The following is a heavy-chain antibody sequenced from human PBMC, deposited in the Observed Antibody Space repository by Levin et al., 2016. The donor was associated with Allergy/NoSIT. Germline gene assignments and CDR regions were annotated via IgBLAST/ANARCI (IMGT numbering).Heavy chain of an antibody. V-gene: IGHV3-30*18. CDR3: AKDFHGDDYDSGGYYWKTDAFDM. Sequence: WIRQPPGKGLEWVAVISYDGSKKYYADSVKGRFTISRDNDKNKLRLQMNSLRPEDMAVYFCAKDFHGDDYDSGGYYWKTDAFDMWGQGTMVTVSS. J-gene: IGHJ3*02. CDR2: ISYDGSKK. D-gene: IGHD3-22*01.